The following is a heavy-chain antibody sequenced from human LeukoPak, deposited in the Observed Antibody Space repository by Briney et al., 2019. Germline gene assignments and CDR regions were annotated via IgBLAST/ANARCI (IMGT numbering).Heavy chain of an antibody. CDR1: GGTFSSYA. J-gene: IGHJ3*02. Sequence: GASVKVSCKASGGTFSSYAISWVRQAPGQGLEWMGIINPSGGSTSCAQKFQGRVTMTRDMFTSTVYMELSSLRSEDTAVYYCARDLHHRGYYDTSGPYGIWGQGTMVTVSS. D-gene: IGHD3-22*01. CDR3: ARDLHHRGYYDTSGPYGI. V-gene: IGHV1-46*01. CDR2: INPSGGST.